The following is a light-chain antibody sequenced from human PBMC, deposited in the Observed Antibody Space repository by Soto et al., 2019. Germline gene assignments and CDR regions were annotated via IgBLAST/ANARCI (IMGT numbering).Light chain of an antibody. Sequence: EIVLTQSPGTLSLSPGERATLSCRASQSVSSSCLAWYQQKPGQAPRLLISGASSRATGIPDRFSGSGSGTDFTLTISRLEPEDFAVYYCHQYGNSGFTVGPGTKVDIK. V-gene: IGKV3-20*01. CDR1: QSVSSSC. J-gene: IGKJ3*01. CDR2: GAS. CDR3: HQYGNSGFT.